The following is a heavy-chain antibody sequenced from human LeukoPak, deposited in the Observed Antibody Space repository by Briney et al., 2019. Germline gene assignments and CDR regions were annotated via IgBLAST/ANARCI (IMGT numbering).Heavy chain of an antibody. J-gene: IGHJ4*02. CDR3: ARAVSY. Sequence: GGSLRLSCAASGFTFSSYAMHWVRHAPGKGLEWVAVISYDGSNKYYADSVKGRFTISRDNSKNTLYLQMNSLRAEDTAVYYCARAVSYWGQGTLVTVSS. CDR1: GFTFSSYA. CDR2: ISYDGSNK. V-gene: IGHV3-30*04.